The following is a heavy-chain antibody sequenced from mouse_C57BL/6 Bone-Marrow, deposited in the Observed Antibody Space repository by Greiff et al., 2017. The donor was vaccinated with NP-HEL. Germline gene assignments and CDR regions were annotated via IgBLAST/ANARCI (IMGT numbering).Heavy chain of an antibody. CDR3: ARDPITTVVATEYAMDY. CDR1: GYTFTSYW. CDR2: IHPNSGST. J-gene: IGHJ4*01. D-gene: IGHD1-1*01. V-gene: IGHV1-64*01. Sequence: VQLQQPGAELVKPGASVKLSCKASGYTFTSYWMHWVKQRPGQGLEWIGMIHPNSGSTNYNEKFKSKATLTVDKSSSTAYMQLSSLTSEDSAVYYCARDPITTVVATEYAMDYWGQGTSVTVSS.